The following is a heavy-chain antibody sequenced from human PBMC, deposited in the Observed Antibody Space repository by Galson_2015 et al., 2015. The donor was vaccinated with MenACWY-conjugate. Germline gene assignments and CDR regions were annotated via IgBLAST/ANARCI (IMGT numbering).Heavy chain of an antibody. V-gene: IGHV1-2*04. CDR2: INPNSGVT. D-gene: IGHD4-17*01. CDR1: GYTFTGFY. Sequence: SVKVSCKASGYTFTGFYMHWVRQAPGQGLEWMGWINPNSGVTNYAQKFQGWVTMTKDTSISTTYMELSRLTSDDTALYYCATAWVSSNSGDYSSFDYSVQGTLVTVSS. CDR3: ATAWVSSNSGDYSSFDY. J-gene: IGHJ4*02.